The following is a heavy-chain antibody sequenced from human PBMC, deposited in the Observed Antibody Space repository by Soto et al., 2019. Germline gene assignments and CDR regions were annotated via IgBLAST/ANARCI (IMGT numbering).Heavy chain of an antibody. J-gene: IGHJ6*02. CDR3: ARDAPSDDVWSGYSYGMDV. D-gene: IGHD3-3*01. CDR2: ISPSGTTM. V-gene: IGHV3-48*03. Sequence: EVQLVESGGGLVQPGGSLRLSCAASGFTFSSYEMNWVRQAPGKGLEWVSYISPSGTTMYYADSVKGRFTISRDNAKNXLXXQXNSLRAEDTSVYCCARDAPSDDVWSGYSYGMDVWGQGTTVTVSS. CDR1: GFTFSSYE.